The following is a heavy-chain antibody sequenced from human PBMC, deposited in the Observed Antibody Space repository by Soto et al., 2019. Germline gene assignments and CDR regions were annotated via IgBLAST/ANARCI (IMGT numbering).Heavy chain of an antibody. CDR2: IYPCDSDT. Sequence: PGGSLRMSCEGSGYSFTNDCIGLVLQMSGKGLEWMWIIYPCDSDTIYSPSFQCQVTISADNSISTAYLQWSSLEASDTAMYYCARVTVIPNVWFDPWGQGTLVTVSS. CDR1: GYSFTNDC. J-gene: IGHJ5*02. D-gene: IGHD2-21*02. V-gene: IGHV5-51*01. CDR3: ARVTVIPNVWFDP.